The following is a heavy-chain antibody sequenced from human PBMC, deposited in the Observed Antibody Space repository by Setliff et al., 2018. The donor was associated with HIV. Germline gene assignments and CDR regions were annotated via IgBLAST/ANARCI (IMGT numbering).Heavy chain of an antibody. D-gene: IGHD1-7*01. J-gene: IGHJ4*02. CDR3: ATALTANWNYEPHFDY. Sequence: VQVSCKASGGTFSTFSSSAISWVRQAPGQGLEWMGGVIPIFGTPKYPQKFQGRVTITADDSTTTAYMELSRLKPDDTAIYYCATALTANWNYEPHFDYWGQGSLVTVS. V-gene: IGHV1-69*13. CDR2: VIPIFGTP. CDR1: GGTFSTFSSSA.